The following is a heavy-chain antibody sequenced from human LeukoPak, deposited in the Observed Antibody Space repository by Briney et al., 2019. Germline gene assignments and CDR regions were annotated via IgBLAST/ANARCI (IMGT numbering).Heavy chain of an antibody. J-gene: IGHJ4*02. V-gene: IGHV1-69*05. CDR2: IIPIFGTA. Sequence: ASVKVSCKASGGTFSSYAISWVRQAPGQGLEWMGGIIPIFGTANYAQKFQGGVTITTDESTSTAYMELSSLRSEDTAVYYCASTPGHIGWYWYYFDYWGQGTLVTVSS. CDR1: GGTFSSYA. CDR3: ASTPGHIGWYWYYFDY. D-gene: IGHD6-19*01.